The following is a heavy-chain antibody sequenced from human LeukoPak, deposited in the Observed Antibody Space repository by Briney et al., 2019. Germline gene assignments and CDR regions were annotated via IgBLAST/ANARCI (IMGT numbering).Heavy chain of an antibody. V-gene: IGHV3-23*01. CDR2: ISPSGDST. Sequence: GVSLRLSCAASGFTFTKYAMTWVRQAPGKGLEWVSAISPSGDSTYYADSVKGRFTISRDKSKSTLFLQMNSLRAKDTAVYHCAKALTYGDYYYGMDVWGQGTTVTASS. CDR3: AKALTYGDYYYGMDV. CDR1: GFTFTKYA. J-gene: IGHJ6*02. D-gene: IGHD4-17*01.